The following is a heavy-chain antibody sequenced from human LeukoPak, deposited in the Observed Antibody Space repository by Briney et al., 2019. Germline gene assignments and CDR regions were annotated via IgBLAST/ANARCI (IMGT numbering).Heavy chain of an antibody. J-gene: IGHJ3*02. CDR1: GFTFSSYA. V-gene: IGHV4-39*07. CDR2: IYYSGST. CDR3: ARVGGITMIVVLITDAFDI. Sequence: PGGSLRLSCAASGFTFSSYAMSWVRQPPGKGLEWIGSIYYSGSTYYNPSLKGRVTISVDTSKNQFSLKLRSVTAADTAVYYCARVGGITMIVVLITDAFDIWGQGTMVTVSS. D-gene: IGHD3-22*01.